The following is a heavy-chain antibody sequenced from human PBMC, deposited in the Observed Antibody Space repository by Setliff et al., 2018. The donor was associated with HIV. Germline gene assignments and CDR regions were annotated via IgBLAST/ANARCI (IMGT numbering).Heavy chain of an antibody. D-gene: IGHD5-12*01. Sequence: ASVKVSCKASGYTFTGYYMHWVRQAPGQGLEWMGWINPNSGGTNYAQKFQGRVTMTRDTSISTAYMELRSLKSDDTAVYYCARGKTWLRFLDYWGQGTLVTSPQ. CDR2: INPNSGGT. J-gene: IGHJ4*02. CDR3: ARGKTWLRFLDY. CDR1: GYTFTGYY. V-gene: IGHV1-2*02.